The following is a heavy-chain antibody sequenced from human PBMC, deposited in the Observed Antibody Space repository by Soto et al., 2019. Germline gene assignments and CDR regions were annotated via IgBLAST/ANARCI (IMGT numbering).Heavy chain of an antibody. J-gene: IGHJ6*02. V-gene: IGHV1-46*03. CDR3: ARDLFFYSSNWKQSKPFGRAV. CDR1: YC. D-gene: IGHD6-13*01. Sequence: YCLHCLRKTKEKGLEWMGIINPSGGSTSYAQKFQGRVTMTRDTSTSTVYMELSSLRSEDTAVYYCARDLFFYSSNWKQSKPFGRAVRAHGTTVTVS. CDR2: INPSGGST.